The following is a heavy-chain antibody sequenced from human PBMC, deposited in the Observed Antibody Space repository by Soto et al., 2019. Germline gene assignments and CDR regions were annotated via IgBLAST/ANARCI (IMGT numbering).Heavy chain of an antibody. V-gene: IGHV1-18*01. CDR3: ARAGYCSSTSCAGDY. CDR1: GYTFTSYG. CDR2: ISAYNSNT. Sequence: ASVKVSCKASGYTFTSYGISWVRQAPGQGLEWMGWISAYNSNTNYAQKLQGRVTMTTDTSTSTAYMELRSLRSDDTAVYYCARAGYCSSTSCAGDYWGQGTLVTVSS. J-gene: IGHJ4*02. D-gene: IGHD2-2*01.